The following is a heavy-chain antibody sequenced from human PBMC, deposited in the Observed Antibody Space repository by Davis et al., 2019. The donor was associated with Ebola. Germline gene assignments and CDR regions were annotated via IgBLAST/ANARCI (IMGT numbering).Heavy chain of an antibody. CDR2: INAGNGNT. J-gene: IGHJ5*02. CDR3: ARDKMVRTDNWFDP. CDR1: GYSFTTYA. Sequence: AASVKVSCKPSGYSFTTYATHWVRQAPGQRLEWMGWINAGNGNTKYSQNFQGRVTMTTDTSTSTAYMELTSLTSDDTAVYYCARDKMVRTDNWFDPWGQGTLVTVSS. V-gene: IGHV1-3*01. D-gene: IGHD3-10*01.